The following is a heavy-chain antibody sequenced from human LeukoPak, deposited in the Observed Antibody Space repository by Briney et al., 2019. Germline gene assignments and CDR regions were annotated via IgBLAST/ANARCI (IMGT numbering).Heavy chain of an antibody. Sequence: GGSLRLSCEVSGFTFRNYWMNWVRQAPGKGLEWVANIKQDGSETYYVDSVKGRFTISRDNAQNSLSLQMNSLRAEDTAVYYCAIIAAAGDLDYWGQGTLVTVSS. J-gene: IGHJ4*02. CDR1: GFTFRNYW. CDR2: IKQDGSET. D-gene: IGHD6-13*01. CDR3: AIIAAAGDLDY. V-gene: IGHV3-7*01.